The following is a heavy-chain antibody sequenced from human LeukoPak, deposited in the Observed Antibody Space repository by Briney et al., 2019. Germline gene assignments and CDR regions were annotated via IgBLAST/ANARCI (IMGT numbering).Heavy chain of an antibody. V-gene: IGHV3-48*01. J-gene: IGHJ6*02. CDR3: AKAVFGYCTNGVCLYGMDV. CDR2: ISSSSSTI. Sequence: GGSLRLSCAASGFTFSSYSMNWVRQAPGKGLEWVSYISSSSSTIYYADSVKGRFTISRDNSKNTLYLQMNSLRAEDTAVYYCAKAVFGYCTNGVCLYGMDVWGQGTTVTVSS. CDR1: GFTFSSYS. D-gene: IGHD2-8*01.